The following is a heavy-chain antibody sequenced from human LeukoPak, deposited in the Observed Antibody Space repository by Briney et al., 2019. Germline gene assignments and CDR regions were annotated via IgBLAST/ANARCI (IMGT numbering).Heavy chain of an antibody. V-gene: IGHV4-4*09. CDR3: AKSYFDYSTYYSYYFTL. CDR2: VYTSGST. CDR1: GGSISGGY. J-gene: IGHJ4*02. Sequence: SETLSLTCTVSGGSISGGYWSWIRQPPGRGLEWIGYVYTSGSTNYNPSLKSRVTISVDTSKSQFALKLSSVTAADTPVYYCAKSYFDYSTYYSYYFTLWGQGALVTVSS. D-gene: IGHD4-11*01.